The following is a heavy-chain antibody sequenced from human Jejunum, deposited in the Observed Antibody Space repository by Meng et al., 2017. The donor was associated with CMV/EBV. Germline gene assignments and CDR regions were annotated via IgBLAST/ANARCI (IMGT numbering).Heavy chain of an antibody. CDR3: ARDSPLDGYSLLDY. J-gene: IGHJ4*02. CDR2: IDPNTGNP. D-gene: IGHD5-24*01. V-gene: IGHV7-4-1*02. Sequence: QLVQSWSELKQPGAPVKVSCRPSGYTFTSYAINWVRQAPGQGPDWMGWIDPNTGNPTYDQGFTGRFVFSLDTSVSTAYLQINSLRADDTAVYYCARDSPLDGYSLLDYWGQGTLVTVSS. CDR1: GYTFTSYA.